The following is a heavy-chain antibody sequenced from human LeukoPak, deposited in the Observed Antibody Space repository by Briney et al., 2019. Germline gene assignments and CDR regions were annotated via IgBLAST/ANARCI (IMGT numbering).Heavy chain of an antibody. Sequence: ASVKVSCKXSGYTFTGYYMHWVRQAPGQRLEWMGWINPNSGGTNYSQTFQGRVTMTRDTSISTAYMELSRLRSDDTAVYYCARGGRTGTIFGVVTFDYWGQGTLVTVSS. D-gene: IGHD3-3*01. J-gene: IGHJ4*02. CDR3: ARGGRTGTIFGVVTFDY. V-gene: IGHV1-2*02. CDR1: GYTFTGYY. CDR2: INPNSGGT.